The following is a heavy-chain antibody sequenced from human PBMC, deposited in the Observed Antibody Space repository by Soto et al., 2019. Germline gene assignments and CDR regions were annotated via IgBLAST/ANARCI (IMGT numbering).Heavy chain of an antibody. D-gene: IGHD3-3*01. J-gene: IGHJ6*02. CDR3: AKDPHDFSGMDV. Sequence: GGSLRPSCAASGFTFSSYGMHWVRQAPGKGLEWVAVISYDGSNKYYADSVKGRFTISRDNSKNTLYLQMNSLRAEDTAVYYCAKDPHDFSGMDVWGQGTTVTVSS. CDR1: GFTFSSYG. CDR2: ISYDGSNK. V-gene: IGHV3-30*18.